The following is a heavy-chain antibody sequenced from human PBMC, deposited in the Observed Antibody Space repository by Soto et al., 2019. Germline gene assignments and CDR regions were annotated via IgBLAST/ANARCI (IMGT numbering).Heavy chain of an antibody. CDR1: GFTFEDYT. CDR3: AKETGNSGWYTD. V-gene: IGHV3-43*01. CDR2: ISWDGGST. Sequence: VQLVESGGVVVQPGGSLRLSCAASGFTFEDYTMHWVRQAPGKGLEWVSLISWDGGSTYYADSVKGRFTISRDNSKNSLYLQMNSLRTEDTALYYCAKETGNSGWYTDWGQGTLVTVSS. D-gene: IGHD6-19*01. J-gene: IGHJ4*02.